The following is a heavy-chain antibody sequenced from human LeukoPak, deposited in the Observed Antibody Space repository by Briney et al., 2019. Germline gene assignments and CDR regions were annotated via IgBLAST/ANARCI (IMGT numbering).Heavy chain of an antibody. V-gene: IGHV1-69*13. J-gene: IGHJ4*02. CDR2: IIPIFGTA. Sequence: ASVKVSCKASGGTFSSYAISWVRQAPGQGLEWMGGIIPIFGTANYAQKFQGRVTITADESTSTAYMELGSLTSEDTALYYCARAHTSAPGTLFDYWGQGSLVTVSS. D-gene: IGHD3-3*01. CDR3: ARAHTSAPGTLFDY. CDR1: GGTFSSYA.